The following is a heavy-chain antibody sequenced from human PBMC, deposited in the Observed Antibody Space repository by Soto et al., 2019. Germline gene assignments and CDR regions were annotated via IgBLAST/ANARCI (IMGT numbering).Heavy chain of an antibody. V-gene: IGHV3-33*01. CDR1: GFTFSSYG. Sequence: QVQLVESGGGVVQPGRSLRLSCAASGFTFSSYGMHWVRQAPGKGLEWVAVIWYDGSNKYYADSVKGRFTISRDNSKNTLYLQMNSLRAEDTAVYYWARDGDGMDVWGQGTTVTVSS. CDR3: ARDGDGMDV. D-gene: IGHD3-16*01. CDR2: IWYDGSNK. J-gene: IGHJ6*02.